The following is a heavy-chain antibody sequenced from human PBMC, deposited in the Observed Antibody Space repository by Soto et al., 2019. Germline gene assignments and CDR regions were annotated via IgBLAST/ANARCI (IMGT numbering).Heavy chain of an antibody. CDR2: IYYSGST. V-gene: IGHV4-59*01. D-gene: IGHD6-13*01. Sequence: SETLSLTCTVSGGSISTYYWNWIRQPPGKGLEWIGYIYYSGSTNYNPSLKSRVTISVDTSKNQFSLKLSSVTAADTAVYYCARGIAAGGFDYWGQGTLVTVSS. CDR3: ARGIAAGGFDY. J-gene: IGHJ4*02. CDR1: GGSISTYY.